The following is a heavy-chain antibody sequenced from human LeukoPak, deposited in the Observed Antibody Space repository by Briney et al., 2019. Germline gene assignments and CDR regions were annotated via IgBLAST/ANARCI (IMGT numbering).Heavy chain of an antibody. CDR2: IRYDGNKK. Sequence: GGSLRLSCAASGFTFSSYGMHWVRQAPGKGLEWVAFIRYDGNKKYYADSVKGRFTISRDNSKNTLYLQMNSLRAEDTAVYYCAKAMIAVDYYFDHWGQGTLVTVSS. D-gene: IGHD3-22*01. CDR1: GFTFSSYG. V-gene: IGHV3-30*02. J-gene: IGHJ4*02. CDR3: AKAMIAVDYYFDH.